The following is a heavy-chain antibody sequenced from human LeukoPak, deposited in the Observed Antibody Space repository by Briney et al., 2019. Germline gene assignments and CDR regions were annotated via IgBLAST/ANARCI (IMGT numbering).Heavy chain of an antibody. J-gene: IGHJ3*02. Sequence: PSETLSLTCAVYGGSFSDNYWTWIRQPPGKGLEWIGEINHRGSTHYNPSLKSRVTISVDTSKKQFSLKLSSVTAADTAVYYCATYSTGFDIWGQGTVVTVSS. V-gene: IGHV4-34*01. D-gene: IGHD6-19*01. CDR2: INHRGST. CDR1: GGSFSDNY. CDR3: ATYSTGFDI.